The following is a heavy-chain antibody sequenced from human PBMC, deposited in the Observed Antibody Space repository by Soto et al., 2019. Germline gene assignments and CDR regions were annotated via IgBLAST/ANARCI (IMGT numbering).Heavy chain of an antibody. J-gene: IGHJ6*02. D-gene: IGHD3-10*01. Sequence: PGGSLRLSCAASGFTFSSYGMHWVRQAPGKGLEWVAVISYDGRNKYYADSVKGRITISRDNSKNTLYLQMNSLRAEDTAVYYCAKAPDYYVSGSGKYYGMDVWGQGTTVTVSS. CDR3: AKAPDYYVSGSGKYYGMDV. CDR2: ISYDGRNK. CDR1: GFTFSSYG. V-gene: IGHV3-30*18.